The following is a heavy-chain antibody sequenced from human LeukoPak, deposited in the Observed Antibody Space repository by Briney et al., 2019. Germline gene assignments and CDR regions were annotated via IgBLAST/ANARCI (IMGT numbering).Heavy chain of an antibody. Sequence: GGSLRLSCAASGFTFSHYWMHWVRQAPGKGLVWVSRINTDGSSTGYADSVKGRFTISRDNRKNTLYLQMNSLRAEDTALYYCARGGMATMYWGQGTLVIVSS. CDR1: GFTFSHYW. V-gene: IGHV3-74*01. D-gene: IGHD5-24*01. CDR2: INTDGSST. J-gene: IGHJ4*02. CDR3: ARGGMATMY.